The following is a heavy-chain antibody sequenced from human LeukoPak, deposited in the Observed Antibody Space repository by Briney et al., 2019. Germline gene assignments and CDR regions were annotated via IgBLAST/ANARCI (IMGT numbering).Heavy chain of an antibody. J-gene: IGHJ3*02. CDR1: GFTFSSYT. V-gene: IGHV3-21*01. CDR3: ARDPSMVRGSAFDI. D-gene: IGHD3-10*01. Sequence: TGGSLRLSCAASGFTFSSYTMNWVRQAPGKGLEWVSSISSSSSYICYAGSVKGRFTISRDNAKNSLYLQMNSLRAEDTAVYYCARDPSMVRGSAFDIWGQGTMVTVSS. CDR2: ISSSSSYI.